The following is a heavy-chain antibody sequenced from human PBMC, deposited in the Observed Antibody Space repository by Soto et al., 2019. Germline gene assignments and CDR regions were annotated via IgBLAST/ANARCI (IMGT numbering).Heavy chain of an antibody. CDR3: ATVDTYMVTHD. Sequence: GESLKISCKGSGYSFTSYWIAWVRQMPGKGLECMGILYTGDSDTRYSPSFQGQVTISGDKSINTAYLRWSSLKASDTAIYYCATVDTYMVTHDWGQGILVTGAS. CDR1: GYSFTSYW. D-gene: IGHD5-18*01. J-gene: IGHJ1*01. V-gene: IGHV5-51*01. CDR2: LYTGDSDT.